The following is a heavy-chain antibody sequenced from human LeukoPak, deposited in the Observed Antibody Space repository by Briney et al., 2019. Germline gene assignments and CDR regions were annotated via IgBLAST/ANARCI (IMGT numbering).Heavy chain of an antibody. V-gene: IGHV3-23*01. CDR3: TKTPNSGNYYASFDY. D-gene: IGHD1-26*01. CDR1: GFTFSNYA. J-gene: IGHJ4*02. CDR2: ISGSGGTT. Sequence: GGSLRLSCAASGFTFSNYAMSWVRQSPGKGLEWVSVISGSGGTTYYAGSVKGRFTISRDNSKDTLYLQMNSLIAEDTAVYYCTKTPNSGNYYASFDYWGQGTLVTVSS.